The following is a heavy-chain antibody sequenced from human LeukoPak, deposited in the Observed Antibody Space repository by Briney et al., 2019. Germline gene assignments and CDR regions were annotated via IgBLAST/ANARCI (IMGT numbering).Heavy chain of an antibody. Sequence: PSETLSLTCTVSGGSISSSSYYWGWIRQPPGKGLEWIGSIYYSGSTYYNPSLKSRVTISVDTSKNQFSLKLSSVTAADTAVYYCARHPSGRMWLQQGGWFDPWGQGTLVTVSS. V-gene: IGHV4-39*01. CDR2: IYYSGST. D-gene: IGHD5-24*01. CDR1: GGSISSSSYY. J-gene: IGHJ5*02. CDR3: ARHPSGRMWLQQGGWFDP.